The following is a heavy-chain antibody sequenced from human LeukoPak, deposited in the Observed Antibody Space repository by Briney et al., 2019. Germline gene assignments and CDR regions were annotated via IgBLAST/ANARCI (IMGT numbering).Heavy chain of an antibody. D-gene: IGHD6-6*01. CDR1: GGSISSYY. J-gene: IGHJ4*02. CDR2: IYTSGST. V-gene: IGHV4-4*09. Sequence: SETLSLTCTVSGGSISSYYWSWIRQPPGKGLEWIGYIYTSGSTNYNPSLKSRVTISVDTSKNQFSLKLSSVTAADTAVYYCARGVLYAYSSSSKLGYWGQGTLVTVSS. CDR3: ARGVLYAYSSSSKLGY.